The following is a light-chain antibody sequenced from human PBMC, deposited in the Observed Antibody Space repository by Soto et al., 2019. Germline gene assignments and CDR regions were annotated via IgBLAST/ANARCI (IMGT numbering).Light chain of an antibody. CDR2: DAS. CDR1: QSVSSY. J-gene: IGKJ4*01. Sequence: EIVLTQSPATLSLSPGERATLSCRASQSVSSYLAWYQQKPGQAPRLLIYDASNRATGIPDRFSGSVSGSDFTLTISSLEPEDFAVYYCQQPNSWPLTVGGGTKVQIQ. CDR3: QQPNSWPLT. V-gene: IGKV3-11*01.